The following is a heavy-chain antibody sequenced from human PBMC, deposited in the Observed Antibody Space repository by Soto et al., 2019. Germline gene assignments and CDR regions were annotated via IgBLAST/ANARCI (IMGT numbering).Heavy chain of an antibody. CDR3: ARAMVRGVIRWFDP. Sequence: PSETLSLTCAVSGYSISSGYYWGWIRQPPGKGLEWIGSIYHSGSTYYNPSLKSRVTISVDTSKNQFSLKLSSVTAADTAVYYCARAMVRGVIRWFDPWGQGTLVTVS. CDR2: IYHSGST. J-gene: IGHJ5*02. CDR1: GYSISSGYY. V-gene: IGHV4-38-2*01. D-gene: IGHD3-10*01.